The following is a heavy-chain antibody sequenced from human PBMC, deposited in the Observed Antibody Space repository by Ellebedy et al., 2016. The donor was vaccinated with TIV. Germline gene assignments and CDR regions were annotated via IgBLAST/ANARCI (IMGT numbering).Heavy chain of an antibody. Sequence: SETLSLTCTVSGGSISSYYWSWIRQPPGKGLEWIGYIYYSGSTNYNPSLKSRVTISVDTSKNQFSLKLSSVTAADTAVYYCARDYQFYDILTGYSRHWYFDLWGRGTLVTVSS. CDR2: IYYSGST. J-gene: IGHJ2*01. CDR1: GGSISSYY. V-gene: IGHV4-59*01. D-gene: IGHD3-9*01. CDR3: ARDYQFYDILTGYSRHWYFDL.